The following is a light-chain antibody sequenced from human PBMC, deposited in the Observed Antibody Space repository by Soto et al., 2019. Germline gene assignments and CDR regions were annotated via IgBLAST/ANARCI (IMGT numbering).Light chain of an antibody. CDR3: SSFAGSYTHV. V-gene: IGLV2-11*01. CDR2: DVT. J-gene: IGLJ1*01. Sequence: QSALTQPRSVSGSPGQAVTFSCTGTNSDVGGYDYVSWYQQLPGEAPKLIIYDVTKRPSGVPNRFSGSKSGNTASLTISGLQAEDEDDYYCSSFAGSYTHVFGSGTKVTVL. CDR1: NSDVGGYDY.